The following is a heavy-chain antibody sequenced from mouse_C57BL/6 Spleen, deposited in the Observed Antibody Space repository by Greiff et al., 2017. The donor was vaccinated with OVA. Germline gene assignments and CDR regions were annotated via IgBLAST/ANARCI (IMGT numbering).Heavy chain of an antibody. Sequence: EVHLVESGAELVRPGASVKLSCTASGFNIKDDYMHWVKQRPEQGLEWIGWIDPENGDTEYASKFQGKATITADTSSNTAYLQLSSLTSEDTAVYYCTTGGSSSYWGQGTLVTVSA. CDR3: TTGGSSSY. J-gene: IGHJ3*01. CDR2: IDPENGDT. CDR1: GFNIKDDY. D-gene: IGHD6-1*01. V-gene: IGHV14-4*01.